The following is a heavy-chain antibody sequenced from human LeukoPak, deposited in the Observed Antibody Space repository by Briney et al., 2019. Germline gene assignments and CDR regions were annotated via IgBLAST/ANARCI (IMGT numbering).Heavy chain of an antibody. CDR1: GFTFSSYG. CDR2: ISYDGSNK. D-gene: IGHD2-21*01. CDR3: ANDLPPPLGVIPNNDY. V-gene: IGHV3-30*18. J-gene: IGHJ4*02. Sequence: GGSLRLSCAASGFTFSSYGMHWVRQAPGKGLEWVAVISYDGSNKYYADSVKGRFTISRDNSKNTLYLQMSSLRAEDTAVYYCANDLPPPLGVIPNNDYWGQGTLVTVSS.